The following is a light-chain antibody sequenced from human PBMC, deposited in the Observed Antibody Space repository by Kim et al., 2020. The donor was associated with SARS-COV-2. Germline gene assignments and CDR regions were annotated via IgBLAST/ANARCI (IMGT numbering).Light chain of an antibody. J-gene: IGLJ2*01. CDR3: SAWESSLSVVI. CDR2: RNN. Sequence: TGKSNSVGYQGAAWLQQRTGYPPKFLSFRNNYRSSGISEGISASRSGNTACLNIAGLQPEDEANYYCSAWESSLSVVIFGGGTQLTVL. V-gene: IGLV10-54*01. CDR1: SNSVGYQG.